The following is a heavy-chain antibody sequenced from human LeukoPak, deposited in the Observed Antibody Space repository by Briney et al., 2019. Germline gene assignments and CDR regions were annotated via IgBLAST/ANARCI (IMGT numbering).Heavy chain of an antibody. Sequence: SETLSLTCTVSGGSISDYYWSWIRQPPGKGLEWIGYIYNSESTYYNPSLKSRVTISVDTSKSQFSLKLTSVTAADTAVYYCARSRHGYNFVDYWGQGTLVTVSS. V-gene: IGHV4-59*01. CDR3: ARSRHGYNFVDY. CDR2: IYNSEST. CDR1: GGSISDYY. J-gene: IGHJ4*02. D-gene: IGHD5-24*01.